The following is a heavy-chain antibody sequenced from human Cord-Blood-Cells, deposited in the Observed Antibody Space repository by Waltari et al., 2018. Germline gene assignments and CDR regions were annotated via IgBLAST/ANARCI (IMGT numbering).Heavy chain of an antibody. CDR1: GGTFSSYA. V-gene: IGHV1-69*01. Sequence: QVQLVQSGAEVKKPGSSVKVSCKASGGTFSSYAISWVRQAPGQGLEWMGGIIPIFGTGNDAQKFQGRVTITADESTSTAYMELSSLRSEDTAVYYCARGENYYGSGSYYNLVDYWGQGTLVTVSS. CDR3: ARGENYYGSGSYYNLVDY. CDR2: IIPIFGTG. D-gene: IGHD3-10*01. J-gene: IGHJ4*02.